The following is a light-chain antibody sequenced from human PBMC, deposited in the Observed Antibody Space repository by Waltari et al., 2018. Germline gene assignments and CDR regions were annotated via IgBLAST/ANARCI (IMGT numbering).Light chain of an antibody. CDR2: GAS. CDR1: QNIHDN. Sequence: EVLMTQPPATLSVSPGERVTLSCRASQNIHDNLAWYQQKPGQAPRLLIYGASTRATAIPARFRGSGSGTEFTLTISSLQSEDLAIYYCQQYNKWPPLAFGGGNKVEIK. V-gene: IGKV3-15*01. CDR3: QQYNKWPPLA. J-gene: IGKJ4*01.